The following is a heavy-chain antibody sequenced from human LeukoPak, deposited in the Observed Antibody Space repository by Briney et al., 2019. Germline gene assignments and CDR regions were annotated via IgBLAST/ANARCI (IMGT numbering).Heavy chain of an antibody. D-gene: IGHD3-16*02. J-gene: IGHJ3*02. V-gene: IGHV1-8*01. Sequence: GASVKVSCKASGYTFTSYDINWVRQATGQGLEWMGWMNPNSGNTGYAQKFQGRVTMTRNTSISTAYMELSSLRSEDTAVYYCAGVNYDYVWGSYRDDAFDIWGQGTMVTVSS. CDR3: AGVNYDYVWGSYRDDAFDI. CDR1: GYTFTSYD. CDR2: MNPNSGNT.